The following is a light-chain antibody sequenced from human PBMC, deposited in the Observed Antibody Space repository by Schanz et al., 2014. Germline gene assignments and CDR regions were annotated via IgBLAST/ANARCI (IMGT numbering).Light chain of an antibody. CDR2: DAS. J-gene: IGKJ1*01. CDR3: QQYGSSPLT. Sequence: EIVLTQSPGTLSLSPGERATLSCRASQSVSSSYLAWYQHKPGQTPRLLISDASRRATGIPDRFSGSGSGTEFTLTISRLEPEDFAVYYCQQYGSSPLTFGQGTKVEIK. CDR1: QSVSSSY. V-gene: IGKV3-20*01.